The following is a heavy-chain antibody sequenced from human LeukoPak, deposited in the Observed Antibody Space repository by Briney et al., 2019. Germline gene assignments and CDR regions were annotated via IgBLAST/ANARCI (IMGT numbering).Heavy chain of an antibody. D-gene: IGHD2-15*01. J-gene: IGHJ4*02. V-gene: IGHV1-2*02. Sequence: ASVKVSCKASGYTFTGYYMHWVRQAPGQGLEWMGWINPNSGGTNYAQKFQGRVTMTRDTSISTAYMELSRLRSDDTAVYYCARAGLGGYCSGGSCYSENVGTAMPSDWGQGTLVTVSS. CDR1: GYTFTGYY. CDR2: INPNSGGT. CDR3: ARAGLGGYCSGGSCYSENVGTAMPSD.